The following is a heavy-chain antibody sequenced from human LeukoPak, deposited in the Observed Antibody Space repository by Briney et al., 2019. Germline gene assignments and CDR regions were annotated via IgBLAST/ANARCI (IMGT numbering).Heavy chain of an antibody. CDR1: GFIFNNYA. V-gene: IGHV3-64*01. CDR3: ARDNRDGYS. D-gene: IGHD5-24*01. CDR2: IGSNGGST. Sequence: PGGSLRLSCAASGFIFNNYAMHWVRQAPGKGLEYVSAIGSNGGSTYYANSVKGRFTISRDNSKNTLYLQMGSLRAEDMAVYYCARDNRDGYSWGQGTLVTVSS. J-gene: IGHJ4*02.